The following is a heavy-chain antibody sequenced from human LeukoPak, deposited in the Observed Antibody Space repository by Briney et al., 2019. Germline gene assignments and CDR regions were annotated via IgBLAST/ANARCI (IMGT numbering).Heavy chain of an antibody. CDR2: FDPEDGET. J-gene: IGHJ4*02. CDR3: ARDISLGYCSSTSCPLDY. CDR1: GYTLTELS. Sequence: ASVKVSCKVSGYTLTELSMHWVRQAPGKGLEWMGGFDPEDGETIYAQKFQGRVTMTEDTSTDTAYMELSRLRSDDTAVYYCARDISLGYCSSTSCPLDYWGQGTLVTVSS. V-gene: IGHV1-24*01. D-gene: IGHD2-2*01.